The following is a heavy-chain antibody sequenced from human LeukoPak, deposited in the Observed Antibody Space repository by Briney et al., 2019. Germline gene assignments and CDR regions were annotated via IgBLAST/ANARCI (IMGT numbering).Heavy chain of an antibody. Sequence: GRSLRLSCAASGFTFDDYGMSWVRQAPGKGLEWVADIKQDGSEKYYVDSVKGRFTISRQNAKNSLFLQMNSLRAEDTAVYYCARHRSGGSQDDAFDIWGQGTMVTVSS. D-gene: IGHD2-15*01. V-gene: IGHV3-7*01. J-gene: IGHJ3*02. CDR2: IKQDGSEK. CDR3: ARHRSGGSQDDAFDI. CDR1: GFTFDDYG.